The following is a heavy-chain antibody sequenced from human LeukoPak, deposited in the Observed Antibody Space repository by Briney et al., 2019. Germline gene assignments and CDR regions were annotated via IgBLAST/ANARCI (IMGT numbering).Heavy chain of an antibody. V-gene: IGHV3-20*04. J-gene: IGHJ4*02. Sequence: GGSLRLSCAASGFTFNDYGLSWVRQVPGKGLEWVSGINWKGGYTGYADSVKGRFTISRDNAKKSLYLQMNSLRAEDTAVYYCARRRDSGSLQHFDYWGQGTLVTVSS. CDR1: GFTFNDYG. D-gene: IGHD1-26*01. CDR3: ARRRDSGSLQHFDY. CDR2: INWKGGYT.